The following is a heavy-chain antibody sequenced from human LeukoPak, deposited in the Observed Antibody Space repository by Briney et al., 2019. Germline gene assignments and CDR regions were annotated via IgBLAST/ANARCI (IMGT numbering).Heavy chain of an antibody. J-gene: IGHJ4*02. Sequence: GGSLRLSCAASGFTFNSDWMNWVRQAPGKGLEWVANIKEDGSEKYYMDSVKGRFTISRDSAKNSLYLQMNSLRPEDTAVYYCARDPYRDAPDYFDYWGQGTLVTVSS. CDR3: ARDPYRDAPDYFDY. CDR2: IKEDGSEK. D-gene: IGHD1-14*01. CDR1: GFTFNSDW. V-gene: IGHV3-7*01.